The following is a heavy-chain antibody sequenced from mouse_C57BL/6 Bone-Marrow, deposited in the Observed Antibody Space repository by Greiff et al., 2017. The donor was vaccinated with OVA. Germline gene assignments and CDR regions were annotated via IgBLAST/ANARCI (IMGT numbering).Heavy chain of an antibody. CDR1: GYTFTDYN. CDR3: ASIYYGYDEEGYFDY. Sequence: EVQLQQSGPELVKPGASVKMSCKASGYTFTDYNLHWVKQSHGKSLEWIGYINSNHVGTTYNPKFKGKATLTVNQSSSTAYMELRSLTSEDSAVYYCASIYYGYDEEGYFDYWGQGTTLTVSS. V-gene: IGHV1-22*01. CDR2: INSNHVGT. J-gene: IGHJ2*01. D-gene: IGHD2-2*01.